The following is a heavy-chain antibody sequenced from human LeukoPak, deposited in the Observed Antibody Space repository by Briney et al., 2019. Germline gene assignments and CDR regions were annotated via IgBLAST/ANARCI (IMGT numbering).Heavy chain of an antibody. Sequence: SARSLRPSCAPSRFTPTSYSMSWVRQAPGKGLEWVANIKQDGSEKYYVDSVKGRFTISRDNAKNSLYLQMNSLRAEDTAVYYCARDKRRDYFDYWGQGTLVTVSS. D-gene: IGHD5-24*01. CDR1: RFTPTSYS. CDR2: IKQDGSEK. J-gene: IGHJ4*02. CDR3: ARDKRRDYFDY. V-gene: IGHV3-7*01.